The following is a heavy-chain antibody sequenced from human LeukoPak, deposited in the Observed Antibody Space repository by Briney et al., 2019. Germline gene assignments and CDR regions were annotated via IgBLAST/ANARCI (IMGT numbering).Heavy chain of an antibody. D-gene: IGHD3-9*01. CDR3: ARASYILTGYYLPYYYYYYMDV. CDR2: ISAYNGNT. V-gene: IGHV1-18*01. CDR1: GGTFSSYA. Sequence: GASVKVSCKASGGTFSSYAISWVRQAPGQGLEWMGWISAYNGNTNYAQKLQGRVTMTTDTSTSTAYMELRSLRSDDTAVYYCARASYILTGYYLPYYYYYYMDVWGKGTTVTISS. J-gene: IGHJ6*03.